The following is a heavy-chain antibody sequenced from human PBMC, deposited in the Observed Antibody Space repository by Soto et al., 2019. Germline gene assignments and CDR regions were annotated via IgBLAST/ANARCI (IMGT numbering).Heavy chain of an antibody. Sequence: GGSLRLSCAASGFTFSSYWMHWVRQAPGKGLVWVSRINSDGSSTSYADSVKGRFTISRDNAKSSLYLQMNSLTAEDTAVYYCARDGDKYCSAGSCYSGYYYYAMDVWGQGTTVTVSS. J-gene: IGHJ6*02. CDR2: INSDGSST. CDR1: GFTFSSYW. V-gene: IGHV3-74*01. CDR3: ARDGDKYCSAGSCYSGYYYYAMDV. D-gene: IGHD2-15*01.